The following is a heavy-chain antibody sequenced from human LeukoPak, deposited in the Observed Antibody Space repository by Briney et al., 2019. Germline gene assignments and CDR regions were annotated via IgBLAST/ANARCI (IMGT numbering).Heavy chain of an antibody. J-gene: IGHJ6*04. D-gene: IGHD3-10*01. CDR3: ARLARLTLIRGVTGYHSLDV. Sequence: SETLSLTCTVSGGSINSFYWSWIRQPPGGGLEWIGYIYYSGSTNYNPSLKSRATMSVDAPKNQFSLWLSSVTAADTAVYYCARLARLTLIRGVTGYHSLDVWGRGTKVTVSS. CDR2: IYYSGST. V-gene: IGHV4-59*01. CDR1: GGSINSFY.